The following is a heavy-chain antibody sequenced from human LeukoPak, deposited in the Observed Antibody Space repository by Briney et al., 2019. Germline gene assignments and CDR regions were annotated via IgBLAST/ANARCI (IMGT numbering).Heavy chain of an antibody. J-gene: IGHJ5*02. D-gene: IGHD6-13*01. Sequence: SETLSLTCTVSGDSISSSSSYWGWIRQPPGKGLEWIGEINHSGSTNYNPSLKSRVTISVDTSKNQFSLKLSSVTAADTAVYYCAREGAAAGTNVWFDPWGQGTLVTVSS. CDR3: AREGAAAGTNVWFDP. V-gene: IGHV4-39*07. CDR2: INHSGST. CDR1: GDSISSSSSY.